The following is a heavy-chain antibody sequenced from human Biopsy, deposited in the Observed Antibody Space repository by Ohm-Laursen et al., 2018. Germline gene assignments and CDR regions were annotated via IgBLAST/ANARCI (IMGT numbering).Heavy chain of an antibody. Sequence: ASVKVSCKASSYTFTDYNIHWMRQAPGQGLEWLGYINFKTGATNYAQKFQGTVPMTRNTSISTAYLALGSLRSADTAIYYCARDPLNGHKHFDYWGQGSLVTVSS. CDR2: INFKTGAT. CDR1: SYTFTDYN. V-gene: IGHV1-2*02. CDR3: ARDPLNGHKHFDY. D-gene: IGHD2-8*01. J-gene: IGHJ4*02.